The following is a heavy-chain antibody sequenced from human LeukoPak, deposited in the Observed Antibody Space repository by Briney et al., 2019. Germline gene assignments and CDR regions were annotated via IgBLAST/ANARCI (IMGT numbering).Heavy chain of an antibody. D-gene: IGHD5-24*01. V-gene: IGHV3-23*01. J-gene: IGHJ4*02. CDR3: AKDLEMATILSYFDY. Sequence: GGSLRLSCAASGFTFSSYAMSWVRQAPGKGLEWVSAISGSGGSTYYADSAKGRFTISRDNSKNTLYLQMNSLRAEDTAVYYCAKDLEMATILSYFDYWGQGTLVTVSS. CDR1: GFTFSSYA. CDR2: ISGSGGST.